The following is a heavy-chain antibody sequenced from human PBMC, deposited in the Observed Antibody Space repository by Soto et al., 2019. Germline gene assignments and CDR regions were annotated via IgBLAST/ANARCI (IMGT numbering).Heavy chain of an antibody. Sequence: SETLSLTCTVSGGSISSYYWSWIRQPPGKGLEWIGYMYYSGSANYNPSLKSRVTISIDTSRNQFSLKLSSVTAADTAVYYCARGTFGVVKDWGQGTLVTVSS. D-gene: IGHD3-3*01. V-gene: IGHV4-59*01. CDR2: MYYSGSA. J-gene: IGHJ4*02. CDR3: ARGTFGVVKD. CDR1: GGSISSYY.